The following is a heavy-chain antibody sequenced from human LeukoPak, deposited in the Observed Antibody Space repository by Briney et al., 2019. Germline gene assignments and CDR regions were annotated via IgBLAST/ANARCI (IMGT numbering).Heavy chain of an antibody. CDR2: IYYSGST. CDR1: GGSISSSSYY. CDR3: AREEMATTGAFDI. D-gene: IGHD5-24*01. J-gene: IGHJ3*02. V-gene: IGHV4-39*07. Sequence: SETLSLTCTVSGGSISSSSYYWGWIRQPPGKGLDWIGSIYYSGSTYYNPSLKSRVTISVDTSKNQFSLKLSSVTAADTAVHYCAREEMATTGAFDIWGQGTMVTVSS.